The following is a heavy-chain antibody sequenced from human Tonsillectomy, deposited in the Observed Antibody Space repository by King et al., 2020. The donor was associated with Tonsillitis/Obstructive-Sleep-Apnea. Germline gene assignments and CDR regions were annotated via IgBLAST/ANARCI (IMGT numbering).Heavy chain of an antibody. J-gene: IGHJ4*02. Sequence: QLVQSGAEVKKPGSSVKVSCKASGGTFSGYAINWVRQAPGQGLEWMGRIIPIFNIANYAQKFQGRVTITADKSTSTVYMELNSLRSEDTAMYYCARDAGYCTPPSCYKPLDYWGQGTLVTVSS. CDR1: GGTFSGYA. V-gene: IGHV1-69*04. CDR2: IIPIFNIA. D-gene: IGHD2-2*02. CDR3: ARDAGYCTPPSCYKPLDY.